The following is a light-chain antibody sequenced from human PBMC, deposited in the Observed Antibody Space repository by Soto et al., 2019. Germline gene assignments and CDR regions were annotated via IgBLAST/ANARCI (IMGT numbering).Light chain of an antibody. CDR2: DAS. J-gene: IGKJ4*01. CDR3: QQCRNWPLT. CDR1: QNVYNN. V-gene: IGKV3-15*01. Sequence: EIVMTQSPATLSVSPGEGATLSCKASQNVYNNLAWYQQRPGQPPRLLIYDASTSATSISARFSGSRSGTELTLTVSSLQSEDFAVYFCQQCRNWPLTFGGGTKVEIK.